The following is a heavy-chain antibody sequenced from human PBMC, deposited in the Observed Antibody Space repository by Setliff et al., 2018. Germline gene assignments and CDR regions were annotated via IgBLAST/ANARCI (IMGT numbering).Heavy chain of an antibody. CDR1: GGSFNSYY. V-gene: IGHV4-34*01. Sequence: PSETLSLTCAVYGGSFNSYYWSWIRQPPGKGLEWIGEIYHSGSTNYNPSLKSRVTISVDKSKNQFSLKLSSVTAADTAVYYCARDPLTTNRRRAFDIWGQGTMVTVSS. CDR2: IYHSGST. CDR3: ARDPLTTNRRRAFDI. D-gene: IGHD4-17*01. J-gene: IGHJ3*02.